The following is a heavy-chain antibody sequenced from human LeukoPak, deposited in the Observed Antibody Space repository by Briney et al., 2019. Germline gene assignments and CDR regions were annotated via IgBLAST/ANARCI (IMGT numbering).Heavy chain of an antibody. CDR2: ISTTSSFT. CDR3: ARGYGDLHY. CDR1: GFTFSDYY. J-gene: IGHJ4*02. D-gene: IGHD4-17*01. Sequence: GGSLRLSCAASGFTFSDYYTTWIRQTPGKGLGCISYISTTSSFTNYADSVKGRFTISRDNTKNSLYLQMNAVRADDTAVYYCARGYGDLHYWGQGTLVTVSS. V-gene: IGHV3-11*06.